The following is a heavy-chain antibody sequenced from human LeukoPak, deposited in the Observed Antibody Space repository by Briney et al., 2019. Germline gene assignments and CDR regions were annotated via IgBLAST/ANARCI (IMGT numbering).Heavy chain of an antibody. Sequence: PSETLSLTCTVSGGSISSYYWSWIRQPPGKGLEWIGYIYYSGSTNYNPSLRSRGTISVDSSKNQFSLKLTSVTAADTAVYYCARGGGVGYYYYYMDVWGKGTMVTISS. CDR1: GGSISSYY. CDR3: ARGGGVGYYYYYMDV. CDR2: IYYSGST. J-gene: IGHJ6*03. V-gene: IGHV4-59*01. D-gene: IGHD1-26*01.